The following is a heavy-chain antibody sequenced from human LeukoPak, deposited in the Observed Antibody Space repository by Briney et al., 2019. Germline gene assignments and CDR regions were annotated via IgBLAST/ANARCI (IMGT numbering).Heavy chain of an antibody. CDR1: GGSFSGYY. D-gene: IGHD3-16*02. CDR2: INHSGST. J-gene: IGHJ4*02. CDR3: ARGRVMITFGGVIVSHYFDY. Sequence: SETLSLTCAVYGGSFSGYYWGWIRQPPGKGLEWIGEINHSGSTNYNPSLKSRVTISVDTSKNQFSLKLSSVTAADTAVYYCARGRVMITFGGVIVSHYFDYWGQGTLVTVSS. V-gene: IGHV4-34*01.